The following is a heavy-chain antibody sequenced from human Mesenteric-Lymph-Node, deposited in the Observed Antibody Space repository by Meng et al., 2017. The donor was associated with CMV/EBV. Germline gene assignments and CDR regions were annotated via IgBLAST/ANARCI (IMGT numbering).Heavy chain of an antibody. V-gene: IGHV4-4*02. CDR2: IYHSGST. J-gene: IGHJ4*02. CDR3: ARVNGSSSWSGDFDY. D-gene: IGHD6-13*01. Sequence: SGGSISSSNWWRWVRQPPGKGLECIGEIYHSGSTNYSPSLKSRVTISVDKSKNQFSLKLSSVTAADTAVYYCARVNGSSSWSGDFDYWGQGTLVTVSS. CDR1: GGSISSSNW.